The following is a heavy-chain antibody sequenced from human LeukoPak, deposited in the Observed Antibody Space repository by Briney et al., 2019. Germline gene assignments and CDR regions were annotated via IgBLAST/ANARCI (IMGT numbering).Heavy chain of an antibody. CDR1: GYTFTGYY. CDR2: IIPIFGTA. Sequence: SVKVSCKASGYTFTGYYMHWVRQAPGQGLEWMGGIIPIFGTANYAQKFQGRVTITADESTSTAYMELSSLRSEDTAVYYCARGRRTYYYDSSGSYYFDYWGQGTLVTVSS. D-gene: IGHD3-22*01. CDR3: ARGRRTYYYDSSGSYYFDY. V-gene: IGHV1-69*13. J-gene: IGHJ4*02.